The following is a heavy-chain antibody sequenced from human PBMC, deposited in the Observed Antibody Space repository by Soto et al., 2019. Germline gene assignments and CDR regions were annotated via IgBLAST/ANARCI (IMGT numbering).Heavy chain of an antibody. D-gene: IGHD2-2*01. CDR2: ISSNGGST. V-gene: IGHV3-64*01. CDR1: GFTFSSYA. CDR3: AREYIVVVPAAMSGPYYYYYMDV. Sequence: GESLKISCAASGFTFSSYAMHWVRQAPGKGLEYVSAISSNGGSTYYANSVKGRFTISRDNSKNTLYLQMGSLRAEDMAVYYWAREYIVVVPAAMSGPYYYYYMDVWGKGTTVTVSS. J-gene: IGHJ6*03.